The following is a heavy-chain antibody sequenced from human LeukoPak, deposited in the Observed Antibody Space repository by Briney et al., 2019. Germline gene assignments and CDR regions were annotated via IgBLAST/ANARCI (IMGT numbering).Heavy chain of an antibody. Sequence: GESLNISWKGSGYSFTSYWSGWVRQMSGKGLEWMGIFYPGDADTRYSPSFQGQVTISADKSISTAYLQWSSLKASDTAMYYCARRPLSRRYFDYWGQGTLVTVSS. CDR1: GYSFTSYW. CDR2: FYPGDADT. J-gene: IGHJ4*02. D-gene: IGHD3-9*01. V-gene: IGHV5-51*01. CDR3: ARRPLSRRYFDY.